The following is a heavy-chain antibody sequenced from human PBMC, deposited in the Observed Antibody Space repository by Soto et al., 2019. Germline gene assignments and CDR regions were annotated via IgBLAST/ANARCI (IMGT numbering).Heavy chain of an antibody. CDR1: GFTFSSYW. D-gene: IGHD2-2*01. J-gene: IGHJ5*02. CDR3: ARDLGGPAAISWFDP. Sequence: GGSLRLSCAASGFTFSSYWMSWVRQSPGKGLEWVANIKQDGSEKYYVDSVKGRFTISRDNAKNSLYLQMNSLRAEDTAVYYCARDLGGPAAISWFDPWGQGTLVTVSS. V-gene: IGHV3-7*01. CDR2: IKQDGSEK.